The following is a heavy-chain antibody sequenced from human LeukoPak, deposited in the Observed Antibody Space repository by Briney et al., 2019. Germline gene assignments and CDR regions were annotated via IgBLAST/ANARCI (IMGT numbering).Heavy chain of an antibody. Sequence: SETLSLTCSGSGYSIGSGYYWGWIRQPPGKGLEWIGSIYHSGNSYYNPSLKSRVTISVDTSKNQLSLKMSSVTAADTAVYFCARDSDYWGQGTLVTVSS. CDR1: GYSIGSGYY. CDR3: ARDSDY. J-gene: IGHJ4*02. V-gene: IGHV4-38-2*02. CDR2: IYHSGNS.